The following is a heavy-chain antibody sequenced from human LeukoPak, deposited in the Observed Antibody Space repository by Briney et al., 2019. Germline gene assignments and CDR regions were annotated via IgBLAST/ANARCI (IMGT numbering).Heavy chain of an antibody. Sequence: PGGSLRLSCAASGFTFRDYYMSWIRQAPGKGLEWVSYISSSSTYTNYADSVKGRFTISRDNAKNSLYLQMNSLRAEDTAVYYCARLRSGNSEYYFDYWGQGTLVTVSS. D-gene: IGHD3-10*01. V-gene: IGHV3-11*03. CDR3: ARLRSGNSEYYFDY. CDR1: GFTFRDYY. CDR2: ISSSSTYT. J-gene: IGHJ4*02.